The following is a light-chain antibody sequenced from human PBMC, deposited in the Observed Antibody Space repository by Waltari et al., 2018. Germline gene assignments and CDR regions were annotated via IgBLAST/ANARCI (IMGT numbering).Light chain of an antibody. CDR1: QSVLYISYNKNF. J-gene: IGKJ1*01. V-gene: IGKV4-1*01. CDR3: QQYYSSPWT. CDR2: WAS. Sequence: DIVMTQSPDSLAVSLGERATINCKSSQSVLYISYNKNFLAWYQQKPGQPPKLLIYWASTRESGVPDRFSGSGSGTDFTLTISSLQSEDVAVYYCQQYYSSPWTFGQGSKVEIK.